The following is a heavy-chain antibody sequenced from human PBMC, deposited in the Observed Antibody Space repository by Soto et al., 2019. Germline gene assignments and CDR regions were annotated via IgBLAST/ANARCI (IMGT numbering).Heavy chain of an antibody. V-gene: IGHV3-11*01. J-gene: IGHJ4*02. CDR3: ARDYSSSSTDFDY. CDR1: GFTFSDYY. Sequence: GGSLRLSCAASGFTFSDYYMSWIRQAPGKGLEWVSYISSSGSTIYYADSVKGRFTISRDNAKNSLYLQMNSLRAEDTAVYYCARDYSSSSTDFDYWGQGTLVTAPQ. CDR2: ISSSGSTI. D-gene: IGHD6-6*01.